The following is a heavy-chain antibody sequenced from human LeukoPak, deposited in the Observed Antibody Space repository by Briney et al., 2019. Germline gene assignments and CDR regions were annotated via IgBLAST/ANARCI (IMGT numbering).Heavy chain of an antibody. CDR2: INPNSGDT. CDR3: ARDRRELSYYYDSSGYLDY. CDR1: GYIFTGYF. V-gene: IGHV1-2*06. J-gene: IGHJ4*02. D-gene: IGHD3-22*01. Sequence: ASVKVSCKASGYIFTGYFMHWVRQAPGQGLEWMGRINPNSGDTNYAQQFQGRVTMTRDTSISTAYMELSRLRFDDTAVYYCARDRRELSYYYDSSGYLDYWGQGTLVTVSS.